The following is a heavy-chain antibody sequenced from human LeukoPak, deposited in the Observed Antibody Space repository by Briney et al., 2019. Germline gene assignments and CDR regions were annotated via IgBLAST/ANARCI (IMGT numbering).Heavy chain of an antibody. CDR1: GFTFSSYA. CDR3: ARVRKQLPREDY. CDR2: ISGSGGST. V-gene: IGHV3-23*01. D-gene: IGHD6-13*01. J-gene: IGHJ4*02. Sequence: PGGSLRLSCAASGFTFSSYAMSWVRQAPGKGLEWVSAISGSGGSTYYADSVKGRFTISRDNSKNTLYLQMNSLRAEDTAVYYCARVRKQLPREDYWGQGTLVTVSS.